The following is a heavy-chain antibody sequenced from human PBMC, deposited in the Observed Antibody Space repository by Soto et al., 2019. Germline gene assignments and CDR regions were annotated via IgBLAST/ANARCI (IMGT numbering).Heavy chain of an antibody. CDR2: ISAYNGNT. D-gene: IGHD2-2*01. CDR3: ARVLVVPAATGYYYSGMDV. V-gene: IGHV1-18*01. J-gene: IGHJ6*04. CDR1: GYTFTSYG. Sequence: ASVKVSCKASGYTFTSYGISWVRQAPGQGLEWMGWISAYNGNTNYAQKLQGRVTMTTDTSTSTAYMELRSLRSDDTAVYYCARVLVVPAATGYYYSGMDVWGKGTTVTVSS.